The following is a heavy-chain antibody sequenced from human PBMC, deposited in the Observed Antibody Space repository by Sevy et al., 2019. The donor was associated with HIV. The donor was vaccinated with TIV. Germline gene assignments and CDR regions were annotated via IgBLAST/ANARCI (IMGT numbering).Heavy chain of an antibody. CDR3: AHSINRRYYYDSSGYYPLDY. V-gene: IGHV2-5*01. J-gene: IGHJ4*02. CDR2: IYWNDDK. D-gene: IGHD3-22*01. CDR1: GFSLSTSGVG. Sequence: SGPTLVNPTQTLTLTCTFSGFSLSTSGVGVGWIRQPPGKALEWLALIYWNDDKRYSPSLKSRLTITKDTSKNQVVLKRTNMDPVDTAAYYCAHSINRRYYYDSSGYYPLDYWGQGTLVTVSS.